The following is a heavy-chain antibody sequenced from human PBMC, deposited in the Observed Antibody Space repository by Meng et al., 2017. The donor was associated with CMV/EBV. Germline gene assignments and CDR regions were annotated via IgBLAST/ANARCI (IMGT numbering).Heavy chain of an antibody. CDR2: INHSGST. CDR3: ARGSVRSWANFDY. V-gene: IGHV4-34*01. CDR1: GGSFSGYY. J-gene: IGHJ4*02. D-gene: IGHD6-13*01. Sequence: SETLSLTCAVYGGSFSGYYWSWIRQPPGKGLEWIGEINHSGSTNYNPSLKSRVTISVDTSKNQFSLKLSPVTAADTAVYYCARGSVRSWANFDYWGQGTLVTVSS.